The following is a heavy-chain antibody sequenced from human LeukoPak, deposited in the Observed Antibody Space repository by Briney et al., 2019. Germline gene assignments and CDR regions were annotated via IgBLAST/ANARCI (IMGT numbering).Heavy chain of an antibody. D-gene: IGHD6-13*01. J-gene: IGHJ4*02. CDR1: GFTFSSYA. CDR2: IGGSGSGT. Sequence: GGPLRLSCVASGFTFSSYAMSWVRQAPGKGLQWVSTIGGSGSGTYYADSAKGRFTISRDNSKNTLFLQMNSLRAEDTGVYYCAKASGWCSSTTCTILDYWGQGTLVTVSS. V-gene: IGHV3-23*01. CDR3: AKASGWCSSTTCTILDY.